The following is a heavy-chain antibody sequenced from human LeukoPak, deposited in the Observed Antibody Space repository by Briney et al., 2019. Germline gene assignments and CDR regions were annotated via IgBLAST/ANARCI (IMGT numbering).Heavy chain of an antibody. CDR2: ISGSGGNT. V-gene: IGHV3-23*01. D-gene: IGHD3-16*01. J-gene: IGHJ4*02. CDR3: AKGGRGSVSTRPDY. CDR1: GFTVSSNS. Sequence: GGSLRLSCAASGFTVSSNSMSWVRQAPAKGLEWVSAISGSGGNTYYADSVKGRFTISRDNSKNTLYMEMNSLRAEDTAVYYCAKGGRGSVSTRPDYWGQGTLVTVSS.